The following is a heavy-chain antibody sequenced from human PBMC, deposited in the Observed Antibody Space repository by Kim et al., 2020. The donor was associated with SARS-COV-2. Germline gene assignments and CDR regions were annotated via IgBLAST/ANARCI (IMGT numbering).Heavy chain of an antibody. CDR1: GFTFSSYG. Sequence: GGSLRLSCVASGFTFSSYGMHWVRQAPGKGLEWVAVISYDGSNKYYADSVKGRFTISRDNSKNTLYMQMNSLRVEDTAVYYCAKDPRERRSYYYYGMDV. V-gene: IGHV3-30*18. CDR2: ISYDGSNK. CDR3: AKDPRERRSYYYYGMDV. J-gene: IGHJ6*01. D-gene: IGHD6-25*01.